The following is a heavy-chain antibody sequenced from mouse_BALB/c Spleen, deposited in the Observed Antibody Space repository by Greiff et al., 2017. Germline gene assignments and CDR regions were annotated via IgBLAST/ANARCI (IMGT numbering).Heavy chain of an antibody. V-gene: IGHV5-12-1*01. CDR1: GFAFSSYD. D-gene: IGHD1-2*01. CDR3: ARRGYGYDYAMDY. CDR2: ISSGGGST. J-gene: IGHJ4*01. Sequence: EVKVEESGGGLVKPGGSLKLSCAASGFAFSSYDMSWVRQTPEKRLEWVAYISSGGGSTYYPDTVKGRFTISRDNAKNTLYLQMSSLKSEDTAMYYCARRGYGYDYAMDYWGQGTSVTVSS.